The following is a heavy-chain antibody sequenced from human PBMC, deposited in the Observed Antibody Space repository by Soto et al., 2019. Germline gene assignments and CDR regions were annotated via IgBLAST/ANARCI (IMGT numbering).Heavy chain of an antibody. D-gene: IGHD1-7*01. J-gene: IGHJ4*02. V-gene: IGHV4-31*03. CDR3: ARHGANWNYELNFDY. CDR2: IYYSGST. CDR1: DGSISSGGYY. Sequence: PSETLSLTCTVSDGSISSGGYYWSWIRQHPGKGLEWIGYIYYSGSTYYNPSLKSRVTISVDTSKNQFSLKLSSVTAADTAVYYFARHGANWNYELNFDYWGQGTLVNVSS.